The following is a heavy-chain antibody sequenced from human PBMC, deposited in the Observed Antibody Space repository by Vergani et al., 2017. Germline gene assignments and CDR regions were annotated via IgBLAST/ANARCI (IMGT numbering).Heavy chain of an antibody. D-gene: IGHD2-2*01. CDR3: AGGWRECSSTSCSYYFDY. J-gene: IGHJ4*02. V-gene: IGHV1-8*01. CDR1: GYTFTSYD. CDR2: MNPNRGNT. Sequence: QVQLVQSGAEVKKPGASVKVSCKASGYTFTSYDINWVRQATGQGLEWMGWMNPNRGNTGYAQKFQGRVTMTRNTSRSTAYMELRSLRSEETAVDYCAGGWRECSSTSCSYYFDYWGQGTLVTVSS.